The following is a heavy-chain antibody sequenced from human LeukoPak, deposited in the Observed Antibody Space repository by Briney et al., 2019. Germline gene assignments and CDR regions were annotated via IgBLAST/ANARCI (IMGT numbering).Heavy chain of an antibody. CDR1: GFTFSSYS. D-gene: IGHD1-7*01. Sequence: TGGSLRLSCAASGFTFSSYSMNWVRQAPGKGLEWVSAISGSGGSTYYADSVKGRFTISRDNSKNTLYLQMNSLRAEDTAVYYCAKDGLGWNYGPADYWGQGTLVTVSS. J-gene: IGHJ4*02. CDR2: ISGSGGST. V-gene: IGHV3-23*01. CDR3: AKDGLGWNYGPADY.